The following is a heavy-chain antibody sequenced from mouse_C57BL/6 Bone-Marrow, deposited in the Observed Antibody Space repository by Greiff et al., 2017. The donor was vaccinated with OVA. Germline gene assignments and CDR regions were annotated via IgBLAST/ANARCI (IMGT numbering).Heavy chain of an antibody. Sequence: QVQLQQPGAELVRPGTSVKLSCKASGYTFTSYWMHWVKQRPGQGLEWIGVIDPSDSYTNYNQKFKGKATLTVDTSSSTAYMQLSSLTSEDSAVYYCARWGHYYGSSYRYFDVWGTGTTVTVSS. V-gene: IGHV1-59*01. CDR3: ARWGHYYGSSYRYFDV. CDR1: GYTFTSYW. J-gene: IGHJ1*03. CDR2: IDPSDSYT. D-gene: IGHD1-1*01.